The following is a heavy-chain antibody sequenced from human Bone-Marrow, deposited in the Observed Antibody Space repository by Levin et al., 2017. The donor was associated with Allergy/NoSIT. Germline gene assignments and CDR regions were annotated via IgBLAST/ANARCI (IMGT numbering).Heavy chain of an antibody. Sequence: SQTLSLTCIVSGDSINTYYWSWIRPSSGKGLEWIGYISNTGRATYNPSLKSRLTISVDTSNNQFSLRLSSVTTVDTAVYYCARSSKGHYDAFDIWGQGTMVTVSS. V-gene: IGHV4-59*01. J-gene: IGHJ3*02. CDR2: ISNTGRA. D-gene: IGHD3-3*02. CDR1: GDSINTYY. CDR3: ARSSKGHYDAFDI.